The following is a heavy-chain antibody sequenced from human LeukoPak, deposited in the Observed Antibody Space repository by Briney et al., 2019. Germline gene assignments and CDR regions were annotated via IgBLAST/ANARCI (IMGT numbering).Heavy chain of an antibody. Sequence: GGSLRLSCAVSGSTFSSYAMGWVRQAPGKGLEWVSTISGSGSTTYYTDSVKGRFTISRDNSKNSLYLQMNSLRAEDTAEYYCARDLPFDYWGQGTLVTVSS. V-gene: IGHV3-23*01. J-gene: IGHJ4*02. CDR3: ARDLPFDY. CDR1: GSTFSSYA. CDR2: ISGSGSTT.